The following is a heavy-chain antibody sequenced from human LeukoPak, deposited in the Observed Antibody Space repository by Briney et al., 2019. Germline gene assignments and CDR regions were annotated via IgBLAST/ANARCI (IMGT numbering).Heavy chain of an antibody. D-gene: IGHD1-26*01. Sequence: PSETLSLTCTVSGGSISGYYWSWIRQPPGKGLEWIGYIYSSGSPNYTPSLKSRVTISVDTSKNQFSLKLSSVTAADTAVYYCARASGSYYGTDWFDPWGQGTLVTVSS. CDR1: GGSISGYY. CDR3: ARASGSYYGTDWFDP. V-gene: IGHV4-59*01. J-gene: IGHJ5*02. CDR2: IYSSGSP.